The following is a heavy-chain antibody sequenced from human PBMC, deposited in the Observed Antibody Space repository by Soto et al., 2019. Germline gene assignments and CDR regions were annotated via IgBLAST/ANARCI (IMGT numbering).Heavy chain of an antibody. CDR3: ARLGCSSWYKKGHYYYGMDV. Sequence: LGESLKISCKGSGYSFTSYWIGWVRQMPGKGLEWMGIIYPGDSDTRCSPSFQGQVTISADKSISTAYLQWSSLKASDTAMYYCARLGCSSWYKKGHYYYGMDVWGQGTTVTVSS. V-gene: IGHV5-51*01. J-gene: IGHJ6*02. D-gene: IGHD6-13*01. CDR2: IYPGDSDT. CDR1: GYSFTSYW.